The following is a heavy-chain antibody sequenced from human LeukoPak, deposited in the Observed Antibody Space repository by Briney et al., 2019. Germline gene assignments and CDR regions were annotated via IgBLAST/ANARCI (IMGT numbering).Heavy chain of an antibody. Sequence: ASVKVSCKVSGYTLTELSMHWVRQAPGKGLEWMGGFDPEDGETIYAQKFQGRVTMTEDTSTDTAYMELSSLRSEDTAVYYCATGTTVTTLTGYYYYGMDVWGQGTTVTVSS. CDR3: ATGTTVTTLTGYYYYGMDV. CDR2: FDPEDGET. D-gene: IGHD4-17*01. J-gene: IGHJ6*02. CDR1: GYTLTELS. V-gene: IGHV1-24*01.